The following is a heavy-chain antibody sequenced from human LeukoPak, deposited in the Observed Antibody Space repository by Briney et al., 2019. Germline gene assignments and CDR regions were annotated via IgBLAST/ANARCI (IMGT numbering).Heavy chain of an antibody. J-gene: IGHJ5*02. Sequence: SETLSLTCIVSGDSISRGDYYWSWIRQPPGKGLEWIGYIYYSGTTYYNPSLKSRVTISVDTSKNQFSLNPNSVTAADTAVYYCARAVQASVQPRFDPWGQGTLVTVSS. V-gene: IGHV4-30-4*08. CDR2: IYYSGTT. CDR1: GDSISRGDYY. D-gene: IGHD1-1*01. CDR3: ARAVQASVQPRFDP.